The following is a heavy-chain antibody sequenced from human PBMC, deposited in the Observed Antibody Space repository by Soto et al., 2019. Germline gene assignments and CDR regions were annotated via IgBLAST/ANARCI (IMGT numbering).Heavy chain of an antibody. CDR2: IITIFGTA. J-gene: IGHJ6*02. Sequence: QVQLVQSGAEVKKTGSSVKVSCKASGGTFSSYAISWVRQAPGQGLEWLGVIITIFGTAKYAQKFQGRVTITAIYSHRTAYMELRSVRSDDTAWYYFARVGSSGGNYYDSGMDVWGQGPTVTVSS. D-gene: IGHD6-19*01. V-gene: IGHV1-69*01. CDR3: ARVGSSGGNYYDSGMDV. CDR1: GGTFSSYA.